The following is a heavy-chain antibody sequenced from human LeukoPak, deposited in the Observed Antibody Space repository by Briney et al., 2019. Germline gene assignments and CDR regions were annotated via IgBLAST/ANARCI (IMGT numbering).Heavy chain of an antibody. J-gene: IGHJ6*02. Sequence: GASVKVSCKASGYTFINYYMHWVRQAPGQGLEWMGIINPSGGSTTYSQKIQGRVTLTRDTSTSTVYMELSSLRSDDTSVYYCAREGCGSGRRLGMDVWGQGTTVTVSS. D-gene: IGHD3-10*01. V-gene: IGHV1-46*01. CDR1: GYTFINYY. CDR2: INPSGGST. CDR3: AREGCGSGRRLGMDV.